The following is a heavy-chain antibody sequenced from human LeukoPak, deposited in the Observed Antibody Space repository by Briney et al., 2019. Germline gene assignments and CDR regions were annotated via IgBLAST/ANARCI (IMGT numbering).Heavy chain of an antibody. D-gene: IGHD3-22*01. V-gene: IGHV3-23*01. CDR1: GFTFSNYE. J-gene: IGHJ4*02. Sequence: GGSLRLSCAASGFTFSNYEMSWVRQAPGKGLEWVSGISGSGGSTYYADSVKGRFTISRDNSRNTLYLQMNSLRAEDTAVYYCAKDQDYYDLGGIDYWGQGTLVTVSS. CDR3: AKDQDYYDLGGIDY. CDR2: ISGSGGST.